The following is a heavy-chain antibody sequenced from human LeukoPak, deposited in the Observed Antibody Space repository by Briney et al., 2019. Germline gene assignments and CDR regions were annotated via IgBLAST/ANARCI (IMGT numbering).Heavy chain of an antibody. CDR3: AKGRTLVGGSTRSYDY. D-gene: IGHD1-26*01. J-gene: IGHJ4*02. CDR2: ISGNGGDT. Sequence: GGSLRLSCAASGFTFTSYSMSWVRQAPGKGLEWVSVISGNGGDTFYADSVKGRFTISRDDYKNTLYLQMNSLRVEDTAVYYCAKGRTLVGGSTRSYDYWGQGTLVTVSS. CDR1: GFTFTSYS. V-gene: IGHV3-23*01.